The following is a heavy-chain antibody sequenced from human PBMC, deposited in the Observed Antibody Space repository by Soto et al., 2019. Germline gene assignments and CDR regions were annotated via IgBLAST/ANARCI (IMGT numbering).Heavy chain of an antibody. CDR3: AKDKAGVAAKPNWFDP. Sequence: EVQLLESGGGLVQPGGSLRLSCAASGFTFSSYAMSWVRQAPGKGLEWVSAISGSGGSTYYADSVKGRFTISRDNSKNTLYLQMNSLRAEDTAVYYCAKDKAGVAAKPNWFDPCGQGTLVTVSS. D-gene: IGHD6-13*01. CDR1: GFTFSSYA. V-gene: IGHV3-23*01. CDR2: ISGSGGST. J-gene: IGHJ5*02.